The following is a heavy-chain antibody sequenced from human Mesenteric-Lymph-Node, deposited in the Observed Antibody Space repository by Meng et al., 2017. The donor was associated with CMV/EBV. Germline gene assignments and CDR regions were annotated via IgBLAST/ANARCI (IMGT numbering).Heavy chain of an antibody. Sequence: CAASGFTFRNYPMHRVRQAPGKGLEWVALISYDGSHEFYADSVKGRFTISRDNSKNTVHLQMSSLRSEDTALYYCARRTTTSWYSLDSWGQGALVTVSS. D-gene: IGHD2-2*01. J-gene: IGHJ4*02. CDR1: GFTFRNYP. V-gene: IGHV3-30*04. CDR3: ARRTTTSWYSLDS. CDR2: ISYDGSHE.